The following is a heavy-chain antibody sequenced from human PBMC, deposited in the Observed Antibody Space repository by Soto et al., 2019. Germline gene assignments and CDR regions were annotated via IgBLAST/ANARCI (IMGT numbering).Heavy chain of an antibody. V-gene: IGHV3-7*03. J-gene: IGHJ4*02. CDR1: GFTFSSYW. CDR3: ARGAKQQLVDY. D-gene: IGHD6-13*01. CDR2: IKQDGSEK. Sequence: EVQLVESGGGLVQPGGSLRLSCAASGFTFSSYWMSWVRQAPGKGLEWVANIKQDGSEKYYVDSVKGRFTISRNNAKNSLYLQMNSLRAEDTAVYYCARGAKQQLVDYWGQGTLVTVSS.